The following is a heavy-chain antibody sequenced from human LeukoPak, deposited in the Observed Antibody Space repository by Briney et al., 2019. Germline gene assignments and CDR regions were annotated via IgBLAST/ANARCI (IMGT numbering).Heavy chain of an antibody. V-gene: IGHV3-21*04. D-gene: IGHD5-24*01. CDR2: ISSSSSYI. CDR3: AKDRDGYKTGDY. Sequence: GGSLRLSCAASGFTFSTYSMNWVRQAPGKGLEWVSFISSSSSYIYYADSVKGRFTISRDNAKNSLYLQMNSLRAEDTAVYYCAKDRDGYKTGDYWGQGTLVTVSS. CDR1: GFTFSTYS. J-gene: IGHJ4*02.